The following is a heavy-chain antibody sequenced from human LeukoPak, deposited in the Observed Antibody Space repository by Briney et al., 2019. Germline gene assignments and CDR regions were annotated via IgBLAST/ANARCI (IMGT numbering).Heavy chain of an antibody. D-gene: IGHD6-19*01. V-gene: IGHV4-39*01. CDR1: GGSISSSSYY. CDR2: IYYSGST. Sequence: SKTLSLTCTVSGGSISSSSYYWGWIRQPPGKGLEWIGSIYYSGSTYYNPSLKSRVTISVDTSKNQFSLKLSSVTAADTAVYYCARYSSGWCDAFDIWGQGTMVTVSS. J-gene: IGHJ3*02. CDR3: ARYSSGWCDAFDI.